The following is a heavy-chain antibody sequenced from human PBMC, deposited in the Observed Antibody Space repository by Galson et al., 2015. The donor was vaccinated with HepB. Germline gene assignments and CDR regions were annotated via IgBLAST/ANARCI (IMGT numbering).Heavy chain of an antibody. D-gene: IGHD3-3*01. CDR1: GFSFSTYW. CDR3: ARGLGFWSGYPPYDAFDI. J-gene: IGHJ3*02. V-gene: IGHV3-21*01. CDR2: ISSSSSYI. Sequence: SLRLSCAASGFSFSTYWMSWVRQAPGKGLEWVSSISSSSSYIYYADSVKGRFTISRDNAKNSLYLQMISLRAEDTAVYYCARGLGFWSGYPPYDAFDIWGQGTMVTVSS.